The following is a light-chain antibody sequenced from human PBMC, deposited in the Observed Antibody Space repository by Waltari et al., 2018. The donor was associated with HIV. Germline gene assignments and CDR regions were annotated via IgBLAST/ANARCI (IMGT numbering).Light chain of an antibody. V-gene: IGLV1-44*01. Sequence: QSVLTQPPSASGTPGQRVTISCSGSSSNIGSNTVNWYQQLPGTDPQVLLYSNKQRPSGFPDRFSGSKSGTSASLAISGLQSEDEADYYCAAWDDSLGGVVFGGGTKLTVL. CDR3: AAWDDSLGGVV. CDR1: SSNIGSNT. CDR2: SNK. J-gene: IGLJ3*02.